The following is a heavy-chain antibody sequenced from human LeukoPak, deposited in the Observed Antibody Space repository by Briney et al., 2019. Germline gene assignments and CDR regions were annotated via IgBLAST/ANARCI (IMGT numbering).Heavy chain of an antibody. Sequence: SETLSLTCTVSGGSISSYYWSRIRQPPGKGLEWIGYIYYSGSTNYNPSLKSRVTISVDTSKNQFSLKLSSVTAADTAVYYCARGVKQWLETYYYYYMDVWGKGTTVTVSS. V-gene: IGHV4-59*01. CDR2: IYYSGST. CDR1: GGSISSYY. CDR3: ARGVKQWLETYYYYYMDV. J-gene: IGHJ6*03. D-gene: IGHD6-19*01.